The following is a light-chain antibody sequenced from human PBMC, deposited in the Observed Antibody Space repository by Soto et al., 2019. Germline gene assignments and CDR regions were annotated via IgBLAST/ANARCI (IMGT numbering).Light chain of an antibody. CDR2: EVR. J-gene: IGLJ1*01. Sequence: QSVLTQAASVSGSDGQSITISCTGSSGDVGGYNYVSWYQQHPGKAPKLMIYEVRNRPSGVSNRFSGSKSGNTASLTISGLQAEDEADYYCSSYTSTSTHYVFGTGTKVTVL. CDR1: SGDVGGYNY. V-gene: IGLV2-14*01. CDR3: SSYTSTSTHYV.